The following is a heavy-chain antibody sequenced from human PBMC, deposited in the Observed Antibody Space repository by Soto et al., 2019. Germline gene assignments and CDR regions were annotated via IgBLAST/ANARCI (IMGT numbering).Heavy chain of an antibody. Sequence: QPGGSLRLSCAASGFTFSSYWMSWVRQAPGKGLEWVANIKQDGSEKYYVDSVKGRFTISRDNAKNSLYLQMNSLRAEDTAVYYCASTRGGTTVTFNFDYWGQGTLVTVSS. J-gene: IGHJ4*02. CDR3: ASTRGGTTVTFNFDY. V-gene: IGHV3-7*01. CDR1: GFTFSSYW. D-gene: IGHD4-4*01. CDR2: IKQDGSEK.